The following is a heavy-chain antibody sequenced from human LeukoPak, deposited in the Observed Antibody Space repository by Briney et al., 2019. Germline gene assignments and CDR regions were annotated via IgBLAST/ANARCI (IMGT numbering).Heavy chain of an antibody. CDR3: ARVVVVPAARTPYFDY. V-gene: IGHV3-21*01. CDR2: ISSSSSYI. CDR1: GFTFSSYS. D-gene: IGHD2-2*01. Sequence: GGSLRLSCAASGFTFSSYSMNWVRQAPGKGLEWVSSISSSSSYIYYADSVKGRFTISRDNAKNSLYLQMNSLRAEDTAVYYCARVVVVPAARTPYFDYWGREPWSPSPQ. J-gene: IGHJ4*02.